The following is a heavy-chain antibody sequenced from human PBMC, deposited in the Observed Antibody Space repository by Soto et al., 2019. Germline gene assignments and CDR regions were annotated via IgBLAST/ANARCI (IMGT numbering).Heavy chain of an antibody. Sequence: GGSLRLSCAASGFTFTSYAMSWVRQAPGKGLEWVSGISGGAGITYYADSVKGRFTISRDNSENTLYLQMNSLRGEDTARYFCSRGIDAMDVWGQGTTVTVSS. CDR1: GFTFTSYA. J-gene: IGHJ6*02. CDR3: SRGIDAMDV. V-gene: IGHV3-23*01. D-gene: IGHD6-13*01. CDR2: ISGGAGIT.